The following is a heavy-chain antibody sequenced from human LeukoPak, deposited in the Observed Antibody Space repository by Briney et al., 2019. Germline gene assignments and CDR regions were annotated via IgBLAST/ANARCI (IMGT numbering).Heavy chain of an antibody. CDR1: GFTFSSYA. CDR2: ISYDGSNK. V-gene: IGHV3-30-3*01. Sequence: GGSLRLSCAASGFTFSSYAMHWVRQAPGKGLEWVAVISYDGSNKYYADSVKGRFTISRDNSKNTLYLQMNSLRAEDTAVYYCARLPPDCDFWSGYSSDGMDVWGQGTTVTVSS. CDR3: ARLPPDCDFWSGYSSDGMDV. J-gene: IGHJ6*02. D-gene: IGHD3-3*01.